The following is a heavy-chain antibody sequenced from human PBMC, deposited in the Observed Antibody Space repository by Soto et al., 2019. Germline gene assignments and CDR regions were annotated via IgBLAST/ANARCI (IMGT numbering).Heavy chain of an antibody. D-gene: IGHD3-22*01. CDR1: GYTFTSYG. V-gene: IGHV1-18*01. CDR2: ISAYNGNT. Sequence: GASVKVSCKASGYTFTSYGISWVRQAPGQGLEWMGWISAYNGNTNYAQKLQGRVTMTTDTSTSTAYMELRSLRSDDTAVYYCARVKYTIINYDSSGPNDYWGQGTLVTVSS. J-gene: IGHJ4*02. CDR3: ARVKYTIINYDSSGPNDY.